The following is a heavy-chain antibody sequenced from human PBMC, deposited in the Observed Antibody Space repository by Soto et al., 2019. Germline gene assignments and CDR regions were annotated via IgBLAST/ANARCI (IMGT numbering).Heavy chain of an antibody. D-gene: IGHD2-15*01. Sequence: QVQLQESGPGLVKPSQTLSLTCTVSGGSISSGGYYWSWIRQHPGKGLEWIGYIYYSGSTYYNPSLKSRVTISVDTSKNQFSLKLSSVTAADTAVYYCARAPGYCSGGSCYLLRYFDYWGQGTLVTVSS. CDR2: IYYSGST. J-gene: IGHJ4*02. CDR3: ARAPGYCSGGSCYLLRYFDY. V-gene: IGHV4-31*03. CDR1: GGSISSGGYY.